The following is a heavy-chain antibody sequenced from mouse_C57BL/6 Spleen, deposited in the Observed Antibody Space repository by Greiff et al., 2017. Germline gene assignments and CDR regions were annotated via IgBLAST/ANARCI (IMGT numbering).Heavy chain of an antibody. J-gene: IGHJ2*01. CDR3: ARRNDGYPYYFDY. D-gene: IGHD2-3*01. CDR2: IDPSDSNT. CDR1: GYTFTSYG. Sequence: QVQLQQPGAELVKPGASVKLSCKASGYTFTSYGMQWVKQRPGQGLEWIGEIDPSDSNTNYNQKFKGKATLAVDTSTSTAYMQLSSLTSEDSAVYYCARRNDGYPYYFDYWGQGTTLTVSS. V-gene: IGHV1-50*01.